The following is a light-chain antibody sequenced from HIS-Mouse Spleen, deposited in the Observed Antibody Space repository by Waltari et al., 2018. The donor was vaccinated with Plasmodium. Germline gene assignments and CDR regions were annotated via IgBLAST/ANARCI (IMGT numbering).Light chain of an antibody. V-gene: IGLV2-11*01. CDR1: SSDVGGYSY. CDR2: DVS. CDR3: CSYAGSYTLV. J-gene: IGLJ2*01. Sequence: QSALTQPRSVSRSPGQSVTISCTGTSSDVGGYSYVSGYQQHTGKAHKLMMYDVSKRPSGVPDRFSGSKSGNTASLTISGLQAEDEADYYCCSYAGSYTLVFGGGTKLTVL.